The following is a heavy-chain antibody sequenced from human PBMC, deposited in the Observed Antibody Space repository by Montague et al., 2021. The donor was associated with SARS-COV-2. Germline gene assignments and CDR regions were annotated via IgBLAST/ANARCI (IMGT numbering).Heavy chain of an antibody. J-gene: IGHJ4*02. V-gene: IGHV4-61*02. Sequence: TLSLTCTVSGGSISYGNYFWTWIRQPAGKGLEWIGRIHTSGSTNYNPSLKSRVAISIDTSKDQFSLELSSVTAADTAVYYCASSHCGGDCYSGQGTLVTVSS. CDR1: GGSISYGNYF. CDR2: IHTSGST. CDR3: ASSHCGGDCY. D-gene: IGHD2-21*02.